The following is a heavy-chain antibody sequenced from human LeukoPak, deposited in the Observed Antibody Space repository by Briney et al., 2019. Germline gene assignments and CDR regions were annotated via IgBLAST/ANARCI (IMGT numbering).Heavy chain of an antibody. CDR1: GGSFSGYY. Sequence: SETLSLTCAVYGGSFSGYYWSWTRQPPGKGLEWIGEINHSGSTNYNPSLKSRVTISVDTSKNQFSLKLSSVTAADTAVYYCARGDVDTAMGYDYWGQGTLVTVSS. CDR3: ARGDVDTAMGYDY. J-gene: IGHJ4*02. CDR2: INHSGST. V-gene: IGHV4-34*01. D-gene: IGHD5-18*01.